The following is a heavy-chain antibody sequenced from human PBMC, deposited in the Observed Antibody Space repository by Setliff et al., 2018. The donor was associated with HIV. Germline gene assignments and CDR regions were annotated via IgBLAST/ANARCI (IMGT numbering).Heavy chain of an antibody. CDR1: GGTFSSYA. CDR3: ARSTYYYDSSGYYNAFDI. CDR2: IIPIFGTA. V-gene: IGHV1-69*13. D-gene: IGHD3-22*01. J-gene: IGHJ3*02. Sequence: SVKVSCKASGGTFSSYAISWVRQAPGQGLEWMGGIIPIFGTANYAQKFQGRVTITADESTSTAYMELSSLRSEDTAVYYCARSTYYYDSSGYYNAFDIWGQGTTVTVSS.